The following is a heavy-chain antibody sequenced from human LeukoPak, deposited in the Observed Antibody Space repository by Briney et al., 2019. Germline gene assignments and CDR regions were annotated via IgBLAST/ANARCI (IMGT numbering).Heavy chain of an antibody. CDR3: ATLPEYGEDY. J-gene: IGHJ4*02. CDR1: GGSISSYY. Sequence: SETLSLTCTVSGGSISSYYWSWIRQPPGKGLEWIGYIYYSGSTNYNPSLKSRVTISVDTSKNQFSLKLSSVTAADTAVYYCATLPEYGEDYRGQGTLVTVSS. D-gene: IGHD3-10*01. V-gene: IGHV4-59*08. CDR2: IYYSGST.